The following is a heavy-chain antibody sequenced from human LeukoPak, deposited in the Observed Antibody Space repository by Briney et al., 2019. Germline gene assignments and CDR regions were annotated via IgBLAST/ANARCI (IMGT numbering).Heavy chain of an antibody. CDR2: ISYDGSNK. CDR1: GFTFSSYG. D-gene: IGHD3-22*01. J-gene: IGHJ4*02. V-gene: IGHV3-30*18. Sequence: PGGSLRLSCAASGFTFSSYGMHWVRQAPGKGLEWVAVISYDGSNKYYADSVKGRFTISRDNSKNTLYLQMNSLRDEDTAVYYCAKNHNYDSSGYYYGPFDYWGQGTLVTVSS. CDR3: AKNHNYDSSGYYYGPFDY.